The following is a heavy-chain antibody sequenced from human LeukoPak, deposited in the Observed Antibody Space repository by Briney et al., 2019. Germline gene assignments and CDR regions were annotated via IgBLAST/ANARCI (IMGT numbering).Heavy chain of an antibody. D-gene: IGHD2-2*03. CDR3: TKDMDPGGINV. CDR2: FSLDSDNV. CDR1: GFTFHEKYA. V-gene: IGHV3-9*01. J-gene: IGHJ6*02. Sequence: PGRSLRLSCGASGFTFHEKYAMHWVRQAPGKGLEWVSGFSLDSDNVGYADSVRGRFTVSRDRAKNSLYLQMYYLRPEDTALYFCTKDMDPGGINVWGQGTTVIVSS.